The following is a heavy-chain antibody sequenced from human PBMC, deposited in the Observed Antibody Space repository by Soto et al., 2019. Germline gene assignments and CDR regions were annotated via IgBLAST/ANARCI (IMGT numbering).Heavy chain of an antibody. Sequence: GGSLRLSCAASGFSFSRYAMSWVRQAPGKGLEWVSYISSSGSTIYYADSVKGRFTISRDNAKNSLYLQMSSLRAEDTAVYYCASPAAAGKRGFDYWGQGTLVTVSS. CDR1: GFSFSRYA. CDR2: ISSSGSTI. CDR3: ASPAAAGKRGFDY. J-gene: IGHJ4*02. V-gene: IGHV3-48*04. D-gene: IGHD6-13*01.